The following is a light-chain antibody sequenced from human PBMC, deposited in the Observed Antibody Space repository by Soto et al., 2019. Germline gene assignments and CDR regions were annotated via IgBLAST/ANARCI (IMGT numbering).Light chain of an antibody. J-gene: IGKJ4*01. Sequence: DIQFTQYLAFLHASLTDRVTITCRTSQGFSNYLAWYQKKPGEAPKLLIYVASTWHSGLPSRFSGSGSGTEFTLTISSLQPEDFATYYCQQLNIWPLTFGEGSMVDVK. CDR3: QQLNIWPLT. CDR1: QGFSNY. CDR2: VAS. V-gene: IGKV1-9*01.